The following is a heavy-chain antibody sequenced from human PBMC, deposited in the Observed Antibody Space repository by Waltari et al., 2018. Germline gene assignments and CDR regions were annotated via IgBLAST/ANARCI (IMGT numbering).Heavy chain of an antibody. CDR3: AKDLTRQWLESPFDY. D-gene: IGHD6-19*01. V-gene: IGHV3-30*02. CDR1: GFTFSIYG. CDR2: IRYDGSNK. J-gene: IGHJ4*02. Sequence: QVQLVESGGGVVQPGGSLRLSCAASGFTFSIYGMHWVRQAPGKGLEWVAFIRYDGSNKYYADSVKGRFTISRDNSKNTLYLQMNSLRAEDTAVYYCAKDLTRQWLESPFDYWGQGTLVTVSS.